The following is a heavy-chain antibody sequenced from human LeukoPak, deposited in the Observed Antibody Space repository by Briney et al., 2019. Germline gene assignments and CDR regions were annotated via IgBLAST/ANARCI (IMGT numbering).Heavy chain of an antibody. CDR3: AKGAKSYNRGYYDDYYYGMDV. D-gene: IGHD3-22*01. J-gene: IGHJ6*02. CDR2: ISGSGGST. Sequence: PGGSLRLSCAASGFTFSSYAMTWVRQAPGKGLEWVSAISGSGGSTYYADSVKGRFTISRDNSKNTLYLQMNSQRAEDTAVYYCAKGAKSYNRGYYDDYYYGMDVWGQGTTVTVSS. CDR1: GFTFSSYA. V-gene: IGHV3-23*01.